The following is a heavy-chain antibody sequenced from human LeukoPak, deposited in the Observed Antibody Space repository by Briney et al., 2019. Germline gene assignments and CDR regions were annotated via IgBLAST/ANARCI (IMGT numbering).Heavy chain of an antibody. V-gene: IGHV3-23*01. Sequence: GGSLRLSCAASGFIFSIYAMSWVRQAPGKGLEWVSSVTNSGGSTYYTDSVKGRFAIPRDNSKNTLYLQMNTLRADDTAVYYCAQETGHNWGYLDYWGQGTLVTVSS. CDR1: GFIFSIYA. CDR3: AQETGHNWGYLDY. CDR2: VTNSGGST. J-gene: IGHJ4*02. D-gene: IGHD1-1*01.